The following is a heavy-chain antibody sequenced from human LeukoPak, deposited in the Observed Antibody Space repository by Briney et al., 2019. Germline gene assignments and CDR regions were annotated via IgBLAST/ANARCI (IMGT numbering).Heavy chain of an antibody. D-gene: IGHD1-14*01. V-gene: IGHV3-21*01. CDR3: VRENHGSLDY. CDR1: GFSFSTYY. J-gene: IGHJ4*02. CDR2: ISSSSTYI. Sequence: GGSLRLSCAASGFSFSTYYVNWVRQAPGKGLEWVSCISSSSTYIFYADSVRGRFAISRDNAKNSLYLQMNSLRADDTAVYYCVRENHGSLDYWAQGSVVTVSS.